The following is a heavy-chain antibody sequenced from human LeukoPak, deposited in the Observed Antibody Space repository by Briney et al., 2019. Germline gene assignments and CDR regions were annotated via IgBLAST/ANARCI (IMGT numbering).Heavy chain of an antibody. Sequence: PGGSLRLSCAASGFTFSSYAMHWVRQAPGKGLEWVALISYDGSNKYYADSVKGRFTISRDNSKNTLYLQMNSLRAEDTAVYYCARDNAQWLGRYYYYMDVWGKGTTVTVSS. D-gene: IGHD6-19*01. CDR3: ARDNAQWLGRYYYYMDV. CDR2: ISYDGSNK. V-gene: IGHV3-30*04. J-gene: IGHJ6*03. CDR1: GFTFSSYA.